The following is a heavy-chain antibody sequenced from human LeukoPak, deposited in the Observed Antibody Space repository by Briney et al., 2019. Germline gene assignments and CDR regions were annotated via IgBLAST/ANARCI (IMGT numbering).Heavy chain of an antibody. D-gene: IGHD6-6*01. CDR1: GYTFTSLD. V-gene: IGHV1-18*01. J-gene: IGHJ3*02. CDR3: ARETQEYDAFDI. CDR2: ISAYNGNT. Sequence: ASVKVSCKASGYTFTSLDISWVRQAPGQGLEWMGWISAYNGNTNYAQKLQGRVTMTTDTSTSTAYMELRSLRSDNTAVYYCARETQEYDAFDIWGQGTMVTVSS.